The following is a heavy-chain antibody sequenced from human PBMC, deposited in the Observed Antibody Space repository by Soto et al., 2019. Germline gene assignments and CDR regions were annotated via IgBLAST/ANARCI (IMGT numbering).Heavy chain of an antibody. CDR3: ARDNRGTFDY. CDR2: ISSSSSYI. Sequence: GGSLRLSCAASGFTFSSYSMNWVRQAPGKGLEWVSSISSSSSYIYYADSVKGRFAISRDNAKNSLYLQMNSLRAEDTAVYFCARDNRGTFDYWGQGALVTVSS. V-gene: IGHV3-21*04. J-gene: IGHJ4*02. CDR1: GFTFSSYS. D-gene: IGHD7-27*01.